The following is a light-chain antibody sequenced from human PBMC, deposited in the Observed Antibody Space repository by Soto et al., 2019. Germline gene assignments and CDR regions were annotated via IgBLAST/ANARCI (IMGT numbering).Light chain of an antibody. CDR1: SSDVCAYNY. J-gene: IGLJ2*01. V-gene: IGLV2-14*03. CDR2: DVS. CDR3: SSFTSGNTVV. Sequence: QSALTQPASVSGSPGQSITISCTATSSDVCAYNYVSWYQQYPGKAPKLLIYDVSHRPSGVSDRFFGSKSGNTASLTISGLQTEDEADYYCSSFTSGNTVVLGGGTKVTVL.